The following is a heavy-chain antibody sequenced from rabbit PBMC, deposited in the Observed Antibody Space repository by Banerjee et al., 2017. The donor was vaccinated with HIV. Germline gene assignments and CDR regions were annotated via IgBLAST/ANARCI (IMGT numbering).Heavy chain of an antibody. CDR2: ISDISGTT. Sequence: QEQLVEYGGDLVQPEGSLTLTCKASGLDFSSTYWICWVRQAPGKGLEWIACISDISGTTYYASWAKGRFTTSKTSSTTVTLQMTSLTAADTATYFCARAGYADYGGATGLDLWGPGTLVTVS. CDR1: GLDFSSTYW. J-gene: IGHJ4*01. D-gene: IGHD6-1*01. V-gene: IGHV1S45*01. CDR3: ARAGYADYGGATGLDL.